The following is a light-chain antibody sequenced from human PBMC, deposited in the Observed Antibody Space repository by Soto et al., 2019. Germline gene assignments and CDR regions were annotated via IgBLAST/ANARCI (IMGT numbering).Light chain of an antibody. CDR2: GAS. V-gene: IGKV3-20*01. CDR3: HPSDYSPWT. Sequence: ETVLTQSPDTLSLSPGERVTLSCRASLSLPSNSLAWYQQKPGQAPRLLFYGASSRATGIPDRFVGSGSGTDFPLTVTRLEAEDSAVYFCHPSDYSPWTFGQGTKVEV. J-gene: IGKJ1*01. CDR1: LSLPSNS.